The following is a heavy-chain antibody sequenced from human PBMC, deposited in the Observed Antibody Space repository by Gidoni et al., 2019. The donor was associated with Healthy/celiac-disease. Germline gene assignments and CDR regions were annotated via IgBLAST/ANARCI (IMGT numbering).Heavy chain of an antibody. D-gene: IGHD1-26*01. CDR2: ISSSSSYI. V-gene: IGHV3-21*01. CDR1: AFTFSSYS. J-gene: IGHJ6*02. Sequence: EVQLVESGGGLVKPGGSLRLSCAASAFTFSSYSMNWVRQAPGKGLEWVSSISSSSSYIYYADSVKVRFTISRDNAKNSLYLQMNSLRAEDTAVYYCARDWDDYGMDVWGQGTTVTVSS. CDR3: ARDWDDYGMDV.